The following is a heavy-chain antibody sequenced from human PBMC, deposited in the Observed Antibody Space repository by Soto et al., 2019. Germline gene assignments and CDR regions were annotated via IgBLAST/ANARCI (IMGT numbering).Heavy chain of an antibody. V-gene: IGHV4-59*08. J-gene: IGHJ6*02. Sequence: SETLSLTCTVSGGSISSYYWSWIRQPPGKGLEWIGTFYYSGSTHYNPSLASRVTISVDTSKNQFSLKVTSVTAADTAMYYCARLGGYCSSTSCYGHYGMDVWGQGTTVTVSS. CDR2: FYYSGST. CDR1: GGSISSYY. CDR3: ARLGGYCSSTSCYGHYGMDV. D-gene: IGHD2-2*01.